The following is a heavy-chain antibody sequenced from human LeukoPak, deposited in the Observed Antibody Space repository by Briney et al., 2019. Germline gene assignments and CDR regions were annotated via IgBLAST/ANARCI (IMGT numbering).Heavy chain of an antibody. CDR3: VRGGYGYPFDF. CDR1: GFTFSNYW. V-gene: IGHV3-7*04. Sequence: PGGSLRLSCAGTGFTFSNYWMTWVRQPPGKGLESVANIKQDGSEKYYVDSVKGRFTVSRDNAKNSLYLQMNSLRVDDTAVYYCVRGGYGYPFDFWGQGTLDTVSS. CDR2: IKQDGSEK. J-gene: IGHJ4*02. D-gene: IGHD5-18*01.